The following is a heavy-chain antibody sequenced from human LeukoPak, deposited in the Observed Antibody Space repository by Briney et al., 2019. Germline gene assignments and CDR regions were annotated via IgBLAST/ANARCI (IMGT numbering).Heavy chain of an antibody. J-gene: IGHJ4*02. CDR3: ARESCSSARCQIDY. Sequence: PSETLFLTCAVYGGSFSGYYWSWIRQPPGKGLEWIGEINHSGSTNYNPSLKSRVTISVDTSKNQFSLKLRSVTAADTAVYYCARESCSSARCQIDYWGQGTLVTVSS. CDR2: INHSGST. D-gene: IGHD2-2*01. CDR1: GGSFSGYY. V-gene: IGHV4-34*01.